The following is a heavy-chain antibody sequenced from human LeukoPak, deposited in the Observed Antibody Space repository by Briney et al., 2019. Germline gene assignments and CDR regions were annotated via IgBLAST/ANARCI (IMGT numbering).Heavy chain of an antibody. CDR1: GYSISSGYY. V-gene: IGHV4-38-2*02. CDR2: IYHSGST. CDR3: QAYNILTGFYLTDAFDI. D-gene: IGHD3-9*01. Sequence: SETLSLTCTVSGYSISSGYYWGWIRQPPGKGLEWIGSIYHSGSTYYNPSLKSRVTISVDTSKNQFSLKLSSVTAADTAVYYCQAYNILTGFYLTDAFDIWGQGTMVTVSS. J-gene: IGHJ3*02.